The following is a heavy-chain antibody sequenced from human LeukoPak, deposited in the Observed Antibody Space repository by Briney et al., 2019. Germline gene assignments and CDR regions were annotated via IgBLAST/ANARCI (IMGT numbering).Heavy chain of an antibody. CDR1: GFTFDSYA. CDR2: ISYDGAKK. V-gene: IGHV3-30-3*02. Sequence: GGSLRLSCAGSGFTFDSYALHWIRQAPGKGLEWLAVISYDGAKKHYADSVKGRFTISRDNSRNTVFVELSSLSQDDTAVYYCARSYCSSTSCYGPYWYFDLWGRGTLVTVSS. D-gene: IGHD2-2*01. CDR3: ARSYCSSTSCYGPYWYFDL. J-gene: IGHJ2*01.